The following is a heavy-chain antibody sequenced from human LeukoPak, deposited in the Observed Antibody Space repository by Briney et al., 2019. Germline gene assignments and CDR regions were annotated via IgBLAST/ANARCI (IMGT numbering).Heavy chain of an antibody. J-gene: IGHJ5*02. CDR3: ARDMGISGYYYDSSGYPNWFDP. CDR1: GFTFSSYS. V-gene: IGHV3-21*01. CDR2: ISSSSSYI. D-gene: IGHD3-22*01. Sequence: GGSLRLSCAASGFTFSSYSMNWVRQAPGKGLEWVSSISSSSSYIYYADSVKGRFTISRDNAKNSLYLQMNSLRAEDTAVYYRARDMGISGYYYDSSGYPNWFDPWGQGTLVTVSS.